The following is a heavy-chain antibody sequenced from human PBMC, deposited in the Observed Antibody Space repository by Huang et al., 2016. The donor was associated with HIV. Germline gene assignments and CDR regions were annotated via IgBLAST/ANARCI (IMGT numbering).Heavy chain of an antibody. CDR1: GFTFSSYG. J-gene: IGHJ6*03. CDR2: MRFDGRKK. CDR3: AKDPYYYGSGSPMDV. Sequence: QVQLVESGGGVVQPGGSLRLSCAASGFTFSSYGMHWVRQAPGKGLGGGAVMRFDGRKKYYADSVKGRFTISRDNSKNTLYLQMNSLRTEDTAVYYCAKDPYYYGSGSPMDVWGKGTTVTVSS. D-gene: IGHD3-10*01. V-gene: IGHV3-30*02.